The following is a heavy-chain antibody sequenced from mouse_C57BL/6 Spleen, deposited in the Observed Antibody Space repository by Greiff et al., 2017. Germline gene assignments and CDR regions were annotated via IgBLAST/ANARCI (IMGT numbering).Heavy chain of an antibody. Sequence: EVQLQQSGPELVKPGASVKISCKASGYTFTDYYMNWVKQSHGKSLEWIGDINPNNGGTSYNLKFKGKATLTVDKSSSTAYMELRSLTSEDSAVYYCARLTGTGNYWGQGTTLTVSS. CDR1: GYTFTDYY. J-gene: IGHJ2*01. CDR3: ARLTGTGNY. CDR2: INPNNGGT. V-gene: IGHV1-26*01. D-gene: IGHD4-1*01.